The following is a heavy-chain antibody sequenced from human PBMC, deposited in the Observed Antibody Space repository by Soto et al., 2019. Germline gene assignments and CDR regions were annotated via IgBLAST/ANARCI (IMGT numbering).Heavy chain of an antibody. CDR2: IYYSGST. CDR3: ASARPYCSSTSCSIP. CDR1: GGSVSRGRYY. V-gene: IGHV4-61*01. J-gene: IGHJ5*02. D-gene: IGHD2-2*01. Sequence: SETLSLTCTVSGGSVSRGRYYWSWIRQPPGKGLEWIGYIYYSGSTNYNPSLKSRVTISVDTSKNQFTLKLSSVTAADTAVYYCASARPYCSSTSCSIPWGQGTLVTAPQ.